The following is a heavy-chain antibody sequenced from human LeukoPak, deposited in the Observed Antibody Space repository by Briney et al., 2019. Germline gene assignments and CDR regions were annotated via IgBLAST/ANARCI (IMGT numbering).Heavy chain of an antibody. V-gene: IGHV4-59*01. CDR2: IYDSGST. J-gene: IGHJ3*02. CDR3: ACLTTADAFDI. D-gene: IGHD3-22*01. Sequence: PSETLSLTCTVSGGSINSYYWSWIRQPPGKGLEWIGYIYDSGSTNYNPSLKSRVTISVDTSKNQFSLELSSVTAADTAVYYCACLTTADAFDIWGQGTMVTVSS. CDR1: GGSINSYY.